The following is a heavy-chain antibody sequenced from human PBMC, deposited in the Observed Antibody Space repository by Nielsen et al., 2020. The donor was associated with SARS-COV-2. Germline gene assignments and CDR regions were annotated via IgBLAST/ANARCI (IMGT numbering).Heavy chain of an antibody. CDR1: GGSISSGGYY. CDR3: ARGGEKTAESAFDI. CDR2: IYYSGST. J-gene: IGHJ3*02. V-gene: IGHV4-30-4*08. Sequence: SETLSLTCTVSGGSISSGGYYWSWIRQHPGKGLEWIGYIYYSGSTYYNPSLKSRVTISVDTSKNQFSLKLSSVTAADTAVYYCARGGEKTAESAFDIWGQGTMVTVSS. D-gene: IGHD3-16*01.